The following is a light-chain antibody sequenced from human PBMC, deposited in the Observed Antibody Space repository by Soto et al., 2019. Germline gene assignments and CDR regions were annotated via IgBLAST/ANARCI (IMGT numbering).Light chain of an antibody. CDR2: EVS. V-gene: IGLV2-8*01. CDR1: SSDVGGYNY. CDR3: SSYAGNKNV. J-gene: IGLJ1*01. Sequence: QSALTQPPSASGSPGQSVTISCTGTSSDVGGYNYVSWYQQHPGKAPKLMIYEVSKRPSGVPDRFSGSKSGNTASLTVSGLQAEDEAHYYCSSYAGNKNVFGTGTKLTVL.